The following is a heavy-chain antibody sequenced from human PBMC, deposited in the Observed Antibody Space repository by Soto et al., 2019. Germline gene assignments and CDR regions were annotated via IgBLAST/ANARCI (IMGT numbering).Heavy chain of an antibody. CDR2: INPSGGST. Sequence: GASVKVSCKASGYTFTSYYMHWVRQAPGQGLEWMGIINPSGGSTSYAQKFQGRVTMTRDTSTSTVYMELSSLRSEDTAVYYCARAREEQLKEPNYYYYGMDVWGQGTTVTVSS. CDR1: GYTFTSYY. J-gene: IGHJ6*02. D-gene: IGHD6-6*01. CDR3: ARAREEQLKEPNYYYYGMDV. V-gene: IGHV1-46*01.